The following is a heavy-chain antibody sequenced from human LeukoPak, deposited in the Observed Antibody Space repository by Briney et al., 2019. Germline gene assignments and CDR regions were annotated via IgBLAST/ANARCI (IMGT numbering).Heavy chain of an antibody. D-gene: IGHD3-3*01. CDR2: ISGSGGST. Sequence: GGSLRLSCAASGFTFSSYAMSWVRQAPGKGLEWVSAISGSGGSTYYADSVKGRFTISRDNSKNTLYPQMNSLRAEDTAVYYCAKNADFWSGYYAYYFDYWGQGTLVTVSS. V-gene: IGHV3-23*01. CDR3: AKNADFWSGYYAYYFDY. J-gene: IGHJ4*02. CDR1: GFTFSSYA.